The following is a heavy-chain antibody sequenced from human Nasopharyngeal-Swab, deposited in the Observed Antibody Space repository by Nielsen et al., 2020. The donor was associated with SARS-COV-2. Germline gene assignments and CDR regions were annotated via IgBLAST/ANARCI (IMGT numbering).Heavy chain of an antibody. CDR3: GRAGSYRIDY. CDR2: INSDGRTK. D-gene: IGHD1-14*01. Sequence: GGSLRLSCVASGFTFSSYWMQWVRQPPGEGLEWVARINSDGRTKDHADSLQGRFTIARDNAKNEVYLQLNGLRDEDTAVYYCGRAGSYRIDYWGQGTLVTVSS. J-gene: IGHJ4*02. CDR1: GFTFSSYW. V-gene: IGHV3-74*01.